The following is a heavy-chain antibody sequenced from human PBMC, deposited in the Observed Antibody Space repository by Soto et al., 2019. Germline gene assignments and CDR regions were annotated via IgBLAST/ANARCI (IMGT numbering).Heavy chain of an antibody. CDR1: GDSINNYF. J-gene: IGHJ6*02. CDR2: ISYSGST. D-gene: IGHD5-18*01. CDR3: ARARQRDTGRGLDV. V-gene: IGHV4-59*01. Sequence: QVQLQESGPGLVKPSETMSLTCTFSGDSINNYFWNWIRQTPGKGLEWIGYISYSGSTSYNPSLQSRVTISSDTSKNHFSLKLSSVTAADTAVYYCARARQRDTGRGLDVWGQGTTVTVSS.